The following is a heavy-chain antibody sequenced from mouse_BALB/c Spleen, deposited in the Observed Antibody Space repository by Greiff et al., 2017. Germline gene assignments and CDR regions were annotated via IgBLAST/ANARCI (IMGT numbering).Heavy chain of an antibody. V-gene: IGHV5-17*02. CDR2: ISSGSSTI. Sequence: EVQLVESGGGLVQPGGSRKLSCAASGFTFSSFGMHWVRQAPEKGLEWVAYISSGSSTIYYADTVKGRFTISRDNPKNTLFLQMTRLTSEDTAMYYCARGGNYFAWYAYWGQGTLVTVSA. D-gene: IGHD2-1*01. J-gene: IGHJ3*01. CDR1: GFTFSSFG. CDR3: ARGGNYFAWYAY.